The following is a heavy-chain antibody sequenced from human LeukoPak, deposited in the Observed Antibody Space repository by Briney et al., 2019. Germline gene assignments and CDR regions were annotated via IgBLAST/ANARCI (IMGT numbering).Heavy chain of an antibody. J-gene: IGHJ6*03. D-gene: IGHD5-12*01. CDR1: GGSISSSSYY. V-gene: IGHV4-39*07. Sequence: SETLSLTCTVSGGSISSSSYYWGWIRQPPGKGLEWIGSIYYSGSTYYNPSLKSRVTISVDTSKNQFSLKLSSVTAADTAVYYCARDMAPIYYYYMDVWGKGTTVTVSS. CDR3: ARDMAPIYYYYMDV. CDR2: IYYSGST.